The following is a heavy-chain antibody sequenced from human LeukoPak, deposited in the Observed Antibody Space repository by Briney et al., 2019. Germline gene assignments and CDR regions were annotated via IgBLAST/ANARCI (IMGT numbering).Heavy chain of an antibody. CDR1: GFTFDDYG. V-gene: IGHV3-20*04. Sequence: GGSLRLSCGASGFTFDDYGMSWVRQGPGKGLEWVSGINWNGGRTGYADSVKGRFTMSRDNAKNFLYLQMNSLRAEDTAFYYCARGVNFWSGYHFDYWGQGTLVTVSS. CDR2: INWNGGRT. D-gene: IGHD3-3*01. CDR3: ARGVNFWSGYHFDY. J-gene: IGHJ4*02.